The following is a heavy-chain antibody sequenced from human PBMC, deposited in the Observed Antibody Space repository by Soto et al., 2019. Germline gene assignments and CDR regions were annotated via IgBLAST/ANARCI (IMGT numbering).Heavy chain of an antibody. CDR1: GFTFNTHW. CDR3: ARGGAMGVDY. V-gene: IGHV3-74*01. CDR2: IYFDGITT. J-gene: IGHJ4*02. D-gene: IGHD1-26*01. Sequence: GGSLRLPCTASGFTFNTHWMHWVRQAPGKGLVWVSRIYFDGITTNYADSVKGRLTVSRDNAKNTVYLHVNTLRDEDTAVYYCARGGAMGVDYWGQGTLVTVSS.